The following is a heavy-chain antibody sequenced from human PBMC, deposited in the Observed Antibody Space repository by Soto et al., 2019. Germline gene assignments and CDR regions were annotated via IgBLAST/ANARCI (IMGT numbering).Heavy chain of an antibody. D-gene: IGHD6-13*01. CDR2: ISGSGSST. CDR3: AKNFRITAAGGDY. J-gene: IGHJ4*02. Sequence: EVQLLESGGGLVQPGGSLRLSCAASGFTFSTYAMRWVRQAPGKGLEWVSAISGSGSSTYYADSVKGRFTISRDNSKNTRYLQMNSLRAEDTAVYYCAKNFRITAAGGDYWGQGTLVTVSS. V-gene: IGHV3-23*01. CDR1: GFTFSTYA.